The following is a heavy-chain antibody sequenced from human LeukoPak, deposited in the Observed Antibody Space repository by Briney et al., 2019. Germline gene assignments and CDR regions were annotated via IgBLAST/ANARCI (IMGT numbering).Heavy chain of an antibody. Sequence: GRSLRLSCAASGFTFSSYGMHWVRQAPGKGLEWVAVISYDGSNKYYADSVKGRFTISRDNSKNTLYLQMNSLRAEDTAVYYCAKVPRAYGSGSYSNWFDPWGQGTLVTVSS. CDR3: AKVPRAYGSGSYSNWFDP. CDR2: ISYDGSNK. D-gene: IGHD3-10*01. V-gene: IGHV3-30*18. CDR1: GFTFSSYG. J-gene: IGHJ5*02.